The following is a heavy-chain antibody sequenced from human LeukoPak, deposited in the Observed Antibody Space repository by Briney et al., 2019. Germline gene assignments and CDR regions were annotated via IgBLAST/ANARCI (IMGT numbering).Heavy chain of an antibody. J-gene: IGHJ4*02. CDR2: INHSGST. V-gene: IGHV4-34*01. CDR3: ARSGGIAVAAFDY. CDR1: GGSFNDYY. D-gene: IGHD6-19*01. Sequence: SETLSLTCAVYGGSFNDYYWGWIRQPPGKGLEWIGEINHSGSTNYNPSLKSRVTISVDTSMNQFSLKLSSVTAADTAVYYCARSGGIAVAAFDYWGQGTLVTVSS.